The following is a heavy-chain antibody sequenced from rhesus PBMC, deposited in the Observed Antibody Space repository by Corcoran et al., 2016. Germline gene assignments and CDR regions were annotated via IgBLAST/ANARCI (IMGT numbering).Heavy chain of an antibody. V-gene: IGHV3-37*01. J-gene: IGHJ4*01. CDR1: GFTFSDYG. CDR2: ISHPSGSST. Sequence: EVQLVESGGGLVQPGGSLRLSCVASGFTFSDYGMAWVRQATGKGLEWVSSISHPSGSSTYYLDPVKGRFTISRDNAKNTLYLQMNSLRAEDTAVYYCARDMGIAASGYVYWGQGVLVTVSS. CDR3: ARDMGIAASGYVY. D-gene: IGHD6-25*01.